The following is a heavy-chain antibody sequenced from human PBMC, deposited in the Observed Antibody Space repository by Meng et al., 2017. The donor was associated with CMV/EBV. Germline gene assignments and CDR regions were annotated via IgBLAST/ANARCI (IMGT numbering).Heavy chain of an antibody. V-gene: IGHV4-31*03. D-gene: IGHD3-3*01. Sequence: SETLSLTCTVSGGSISSGGYYWSWIRQHPGKGLEWIGYIYYSGSTYYNPSLKSRVTRSVDTSKNQFSLTLSSVTAADTAVYYCARAVTNDDVWSGGGDPYYFDYWGQGTLVTVSS. CDR1: GGSISSGGYY. CDR3: ARAVTNDDVWSGGGDPYYFDY. CDR2: IYYSGST. J-gene: IGHJ4*02.